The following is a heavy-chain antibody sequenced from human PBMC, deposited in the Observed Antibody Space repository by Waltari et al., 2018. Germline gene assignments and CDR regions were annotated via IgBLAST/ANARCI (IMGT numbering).Heavy chain of an antibody. J-gene: IGHJ4*02. Sequence: EVQLVESGGGLVQPGGSLRLSCAASGFTVSSNYMSWVRQAPGKGLVWVSVIYSGGSTYYADSVKGRFTISRDNSKNTLYLQMNSLRAEDTAVYYCATDVIWFGELLGYWGQGTLVTVSS. CDR2: IYSGGST. CDR1: GFTVSSNY. D-gene: IGHD3-10*01. CDR3: ATDVIWFGELLGY. V-gene: IGHV3-66*02.